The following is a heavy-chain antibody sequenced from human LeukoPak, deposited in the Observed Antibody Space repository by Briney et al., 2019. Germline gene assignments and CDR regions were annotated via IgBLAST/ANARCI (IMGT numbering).Heavy chain of an antibody. V-gene: IGHV1-69*05. J-gene: IGHJ4*02. Sequence: SVKVSCKASGGTFSSYAISWVRQAPGQGLEWMGRIIPIFGTANYAQKFQGRVTITTDESTSKAYMELSSLRSEDTAVYYCAREKGIYSSSPFDYWGQGTLVTVSS. CDR2: IIPIFGTA. CDR3: AREKGIYSSSPFDY. CDR1: GGTFSSYA. D-gene: IGHD6-6*01.